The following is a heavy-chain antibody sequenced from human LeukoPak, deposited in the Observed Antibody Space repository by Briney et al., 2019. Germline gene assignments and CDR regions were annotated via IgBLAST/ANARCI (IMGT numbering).Heavy chain of an antibody. J-gene: IGHJ4*02. CDR3: AKPLAGGAVAGPFDY. D-gene: IGHD6-19*01. CDR1: GFTFSSYG. CDR2: IRYDGTKK. Sequence: PGGSLRLSCAASGFTFSSYGMHWVRRTPGKGLEWVAFIRYDGTKKHYADPLKGQFTISRDNSKNTLYLQMNSLRAEDTAVYYCAKPLAGGAVAGPFDYWGQGSLVTVSS. V-gene: IGHV3-30*02.